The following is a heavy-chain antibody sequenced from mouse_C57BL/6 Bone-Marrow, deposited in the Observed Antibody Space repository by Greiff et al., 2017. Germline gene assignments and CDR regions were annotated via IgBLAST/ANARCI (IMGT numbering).Heavy chain of an antibody. CDR3: ARIYDGYYGAMDY. CDR1: GYTFTTYP. CDR2: FHPYNDDT. V-gene: IGHV1-47*01. J-gene: IGHJ4*01. D-gene: IGHD2-3*01. Sequence: VKLMESGAELVKPGASVKMSCKASGYTFTTYPIEWMKQNHGKSLEWIGNFHPYNDDTKYNEKFKGKATLTVEKSSSTVYLELSRLTSDDSAVYYCARIYDGYYGAMDYWGQGTSVTVSS.